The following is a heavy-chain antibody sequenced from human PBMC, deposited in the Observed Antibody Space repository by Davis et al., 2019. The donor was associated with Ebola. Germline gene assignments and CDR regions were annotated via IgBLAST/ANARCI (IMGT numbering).Heavy chain of an antibody. V-gene: IGHV1-46*03. CDR2: INPNDGRT. Sequence: ASVQVSCKASGYTFTSYYMHWVRQAPGQGLEWMGMINPNDGRTIYAQKFQGRVTVTRDTSTTTVYMDLSSLRSEDTALYYCTTPGGQESGYDVFDIWGQGTMVTVSS. CDR3: TTPGGQESGYDVFDI. J-gene: IGHJ3*02. D-gene: IGHD5-12*01. CDR1: GYTFTSYY.